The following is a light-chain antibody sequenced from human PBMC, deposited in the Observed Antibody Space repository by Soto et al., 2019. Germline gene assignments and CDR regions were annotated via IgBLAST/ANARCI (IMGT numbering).Light chain of an antibody. CDR3: QQYGSSPLFT. CDR2: GAS. J-gene: IGKJ3*01. V-gene: IGKV3-20*01. Sequence: EIVLTQSPGTLSLSPGERATLSCRASQSVSSSYLAWYQQKPGQAPRLLIYGASSRATGIPDRFSGSGSATDFTLTISRLEPEDVAVYYCQQYGSSPLFTFGPGTKVDIK. CDR1: QSVSSSY.